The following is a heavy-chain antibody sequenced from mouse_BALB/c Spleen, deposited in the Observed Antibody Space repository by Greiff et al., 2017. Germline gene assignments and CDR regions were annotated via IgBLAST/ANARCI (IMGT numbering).Heavy chain of an antibody. CDR3: KMGYDVEGFAMDY. Sequence: VQLQQSGPELVKPGALVKMSCKASGYTFTSYWMHWVKQRPGQGLEWIGAIYPGNSDTSYNQKFKGKAKLTAVTSTSTAYMELSSLTNEDSAVYYCKMGYDVEGFAMDYWGQGTSVTVSS. D-gene: IGHD2-14*01. V-gene: IGHV1-5*01. CDR2: IYPGNSDT. J-gene: IGHJ4*01. CDR1: GYTFTSYW.